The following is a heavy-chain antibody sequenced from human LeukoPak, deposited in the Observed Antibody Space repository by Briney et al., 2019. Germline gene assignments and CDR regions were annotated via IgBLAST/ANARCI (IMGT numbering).Heavy chain of an antibody. CDR2: INHSGST. Sequence: SETLSLTCAVYGGSFSGYYWSWIRQPPGKGLEWIGEINHSGSTNYNPSLKSRVTISVDTSKNQFSLKLSSVTAADTAVYYCARDDCNGGSCYLGLDYWGQGTLVTVSS. V-gene: IGHV4-34*01. D-gene: IGHD2-15*01. CDR3: ARDDCNGGSCYLGLDY. J-gene: IGHJ4*02. CDR1: GGSFSGYY.